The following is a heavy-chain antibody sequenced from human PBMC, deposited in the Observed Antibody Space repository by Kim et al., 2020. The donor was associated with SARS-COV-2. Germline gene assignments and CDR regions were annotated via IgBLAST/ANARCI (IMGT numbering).Heavy chain of an antibody. CDR3: SREVDCSGGSCYTLLATGQFDY. D-gene: IGHD2-15*01. Sequence: GVSLRLSCTTSGFSFGDYTMSWFRLTPGKGLEWVGLIRSKAHGETTQHAAPVKGRFTISRDDSKSIAYLQMNSLKTEDTAVYYCSREVDCSGGSCYTLLATGQFDYWGQGTLVTVSS. CDR1: GFSFGDYT. V-gene: IGHV3-49*03. CDR2: IRSKAHGETT. J-gene: IGHJ4*02.